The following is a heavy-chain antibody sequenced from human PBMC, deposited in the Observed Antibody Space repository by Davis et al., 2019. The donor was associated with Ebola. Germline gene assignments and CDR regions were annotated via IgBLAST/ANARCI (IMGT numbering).Heavy chain of an antibody. CDR2: IWYDGSNK. Sequence: GESLKISCVASGFPFSKFWMTWVRQAPGKGLEWVAVIWYDGSNKYYADSVKGRFTISRDNSKNTLYLQMNSLRAEDTAVYYCAKGGGYCTGGVCYTLDYWGQGTLVTVSS. CDR1: GFPFSKFW. D-gene: IGHD2-8*02. V-gene: IGHV3-33*06. CDR3: AKGGGYCTGGVCYTLDY. J-gene: IGHJ4*02.